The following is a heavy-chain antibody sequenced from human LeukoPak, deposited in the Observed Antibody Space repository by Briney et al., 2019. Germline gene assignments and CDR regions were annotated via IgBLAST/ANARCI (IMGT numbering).Heavy chain of an antibody. V-gene: IGHV3-21*04. Sequence: PGGSLRLSCAASGFPSSRYSMNWVRQAPGKGLEWVSSISSSSSYIYYAASVRSRFTISRDNVKNSLYLQMNSLRAEDTAVYYCARDLQRGNYARVSPFGIWGQGTMVTVSS. CDR3: ARDLQRGNYARVSPFGI. J-gene: IGHJ3*02. D-gene: IGHD1-7*01. CDR2: ISSSSSYI. CDR1: GFPSSRYS.